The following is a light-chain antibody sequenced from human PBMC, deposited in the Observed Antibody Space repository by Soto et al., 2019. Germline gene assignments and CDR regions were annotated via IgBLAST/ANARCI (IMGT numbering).Light chain of an antibody. J-gene: IGKJ2*01. Sequence: EIVLTQSPGTLSLSPGERAILSCRASQSFTSNYLAWYRHQPGQAPRPLIYGASSRATGIPDRFSGSGSVTDFTLIISGLEPEDSAVYYCQQYGSSPYTFGQGTKLEIK. CDR1: QSFTSNY. CDR2: GAS. V-gene: IGKV3-20*01. CDR3: QQYGSSPYT.